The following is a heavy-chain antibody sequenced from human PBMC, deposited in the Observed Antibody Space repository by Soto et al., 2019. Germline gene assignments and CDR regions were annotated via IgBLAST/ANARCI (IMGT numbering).Heavy chain of an antibody. CDR3: AKGGDYYYGMDV. CDR1: GFTFSSYG. D-gene: IGHD2-15*01. CDR2: ISYDGSNK. J-gene: IGHJ6*02. V-gene: IGHV3-30*18. Sequence: QVQLVESGGGVVQPGRSLRLSCAASGFTFSSYGMHWVRQAPGKGLEWVAVISYDGSNKYYADSVKGRFTISRDNSKSTLYLQMNSLRAEDTAVYYGAKGGDYYYGMDVWGQGTTVTVSS.